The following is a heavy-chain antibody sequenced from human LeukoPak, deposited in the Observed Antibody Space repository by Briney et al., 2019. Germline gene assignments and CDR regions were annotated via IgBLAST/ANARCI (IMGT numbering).Heavy chain of an antibody. CDR1: GGSFSGYY. D-gene: IGHD6-19*01. Sequence: SETLSLTCAVYGGSFSGYYWSWIRQPPGKGLEWIGEINHSGSTNYNPSLKSRVTISVDTSKNQFSLKLSSVTAADTAVYYCARGRQWLVRYYYYGMDVWGQGTTVTVSS. J-gene: IGHJ6*02. CDR3: ARGRQWLVRYYYYGMDV. CDR2: INHSGST. V-gene: IGHV4-34*01.